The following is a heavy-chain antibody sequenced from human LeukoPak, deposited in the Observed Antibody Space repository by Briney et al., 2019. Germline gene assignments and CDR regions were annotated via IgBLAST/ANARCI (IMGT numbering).Heavy chain of an antibody. D-gene: IGHD2/OR15-2a*01. J-gene: IGHJ4*02. Sequence: GGSLRLSCAASGFTFSSYWMHWVRQAPGKGLVWVSRINSDGSSTSYADSVKGRFTISRDNAKNTLYLQMNSLKTEDTAVYYCAKEEDFHFDYWGQGTLVTVSS. CDR2: INSDGSST. CDR3: AKEEDFHFDY. CDR1: GFTFSSYW. V-gene: IGHV3-74*01.